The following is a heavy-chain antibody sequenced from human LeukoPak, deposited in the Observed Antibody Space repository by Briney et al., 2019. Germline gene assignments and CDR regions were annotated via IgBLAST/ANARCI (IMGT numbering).Heavy chain of an antibody. V-gene: IGHV5-51*01. J-gene: IGHJ4*02. CDR3: AQSSSPYFFDY. D-gene: IGHD6-6*01. Sequence: GESLKISCKGSGYSFTNYWIGWVRQIPRKGLEWMGIIYPGASDTRHIPSFQGQVTISADKSISTAYLPWSSLKSSDTAMYYCAQSSSPYFFDYWGQGTLVTVSS. CDR1: GYSFTNYW. CDR2: IYPGASDT.